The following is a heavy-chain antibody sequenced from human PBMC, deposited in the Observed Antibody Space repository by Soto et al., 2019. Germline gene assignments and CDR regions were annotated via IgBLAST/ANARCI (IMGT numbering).Heavy chain of an antibody. V-gene: IGHV3-23*01. D-gene: IGHD4-17*01. J-gene: IGHJ4*02. CDR1: GFSFSSYA. Sequence: EVQLLESGGGLVQPGGSLRLSCEASGFSFSSYALSWVRQAPGKGLEWVSTFSAGGRAYYADSVKGRFTIAKDCSKNTLHQQTNSLRAEDTAVYYCAKESMPEHYGDTLFDHWGQGTRVTVSS. CDR2: FSAGGRA. CDR3: AKESMPEHYGDTLFDH.